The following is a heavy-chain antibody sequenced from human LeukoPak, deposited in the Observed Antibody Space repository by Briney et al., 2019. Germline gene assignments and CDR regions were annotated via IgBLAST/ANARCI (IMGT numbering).Heavy chain of an antibody. V-gene: IGHV4-61*01. CDR3: ARGNGDLLG. J-gene: IGHJ4*02. D-gene: IGHD7-27*01. CDR2: VSYTGIP. CDR1: GASVSSNNYY. Sequence: SETLSLTCTVSGASVSSNNYYWSWIRQPPGEGLEWIGYVSYTGIPTYNPSLKSRVTISVDTSKNQFSLKLTSVTAADTAVYYCARGNGDLLGWGQGTLVTVAS.